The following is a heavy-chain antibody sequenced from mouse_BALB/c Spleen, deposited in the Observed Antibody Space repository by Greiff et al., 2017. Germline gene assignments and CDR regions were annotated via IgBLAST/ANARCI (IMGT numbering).Heavy chain of an antibody. J-gene: IGHJ4*01. CDR2: ISSGSSTI. V-gene: IGHV5-17*02. CDR1: GFTFSSFG. Sequence: EVMLVESGGGLVQPGGSRKLSCAASGFTFSSFGMHWVRQAPEKGLEWVAYISSGSSTIYYADTVKGRFTISRDNPKNTLFLQMTSLRSEDTAMYYCASYYYGSSYNAMDYWGQGTSVTISS. D-gene: IGHD1-1*01. CDR3: ASYYYGSSYNAMDY.